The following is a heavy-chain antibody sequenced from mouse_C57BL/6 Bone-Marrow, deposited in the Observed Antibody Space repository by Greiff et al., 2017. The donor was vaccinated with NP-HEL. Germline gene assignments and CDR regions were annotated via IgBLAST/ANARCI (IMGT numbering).Heavy chain of an antibody. V-gene: IGHV5-6*01. CDR1: GFTFSSYG. D-gene: IGHD2-4*01. CDR2: ISSGGSYT. Sequence: EVMLVASGGDLVKPGGSLKLSCAASGFTFSSYGMSWVRQTPDKRLEWVATISSGGSYTYYPDRVKGRFTISRDNAKNTLYLQMSSLKSEDTAMYYCASPYDYDVAWFAYWGQGTLVTVSA. J-gene: IGHJ3*01. CDR3: ASPYDYDVAWFAY.